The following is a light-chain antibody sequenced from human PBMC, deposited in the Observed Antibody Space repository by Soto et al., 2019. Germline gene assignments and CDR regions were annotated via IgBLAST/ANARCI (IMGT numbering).Light chain of an antibody. J-gene: IGLJ1*01. V-gene: IGLV1-40*01. CDR1: SSNIGAGYD. Sequence: QPALTQPPSVSGAPGQRVTISCTGSSSNIGAGYDVHWYQQLPGTAPKLLIYGNSNRPSGVPDRFSGSKSGTSASLAITGLQAEDEADYYCQSYDSSWGVFGTGTKVTVL. CDR2: GNS. CDR3: QSYDSSWGV.